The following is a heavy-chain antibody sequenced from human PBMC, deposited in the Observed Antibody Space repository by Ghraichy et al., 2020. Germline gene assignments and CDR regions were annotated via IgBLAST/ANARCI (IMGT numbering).Heavy chain of an antibody. D-gene: IGHD3-22*01. V-gene: IGHV4-30-2*01. CDR1: GGSISSGGYS. J-gene: IGHJ3*02. CDR2: IYHSGST. Sequence: SETLSLTCAVSGGSISSGGYSWSWIRQPPGKGLEWIGYIYHSGSTYYNPSLKSRVTISVDRSKNQFSLKLSSVTAADTAVYYCARYYYDSSGYYGGAFDIWGQGTMVTVSS. CDR3: ARYYYDSSGYYGGAFDI.